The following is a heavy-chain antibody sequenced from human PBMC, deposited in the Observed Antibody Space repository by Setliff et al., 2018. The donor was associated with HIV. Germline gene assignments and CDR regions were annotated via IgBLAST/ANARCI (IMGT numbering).Heavy chain of an antibody. CDR1: GGSLSSGAYY. Sequence: SETLSLTCTVSGGSLSSGAYYWSWSRQHPGKGLEWIGYIHYSGSTYYNPSLKSRVTISVDTSKNQFSLKLNSVTAAGTAVYYCASVPLSSPSRPGGYFDYWGQGTLVTVSS. CDR3: ASVPLSSPSRPGGYFDY. V-gene: IGHV4-31*03. CDR2: IHYSGST. D-gene: IGHD3-16*01. J-gene: IGHJ4*02.